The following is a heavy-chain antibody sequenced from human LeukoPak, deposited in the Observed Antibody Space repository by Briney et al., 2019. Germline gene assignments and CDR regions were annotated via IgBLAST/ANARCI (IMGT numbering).Heavy chain of an antibody. V-gene: IGHV1-2*02. CDR2: INPDSGGT. J-gene: IGHJ4*02. CDR3: ANWAATIRNFNY. CDR1: GGTFSSYA. Sequence: GASVKVSCKASGGTFSSYAISWVRQAPGQGLEWMGWINPDSGGTNFAQKFQGRVTMTRDTSITTVYMELTRLRSDDTAVYYCANWAATIRNFNYWGQGTLVTVSS. D-gene: IGHD5-12*01.